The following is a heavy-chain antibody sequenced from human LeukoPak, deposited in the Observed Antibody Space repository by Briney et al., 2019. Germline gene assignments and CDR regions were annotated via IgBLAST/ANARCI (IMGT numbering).Heavy chain of an antibody. V-gene: IGHV4-39*07. CDR3: ARTSDFWSGYYWFDP. J-gene: IGHJ5*02. CDR1: GGSISSSSYS. Sequence: SETLSLTCTVSGGSISSSSYSWGWIRQPPGKGLEWIGTTGNLYYGGSPYYNPSLKSRVTIAVDTSKNQFSLKLNSVTAADTAVYYCARTSDFWSGYYWFDPWGQGTLVTVSS. CDR2: TGNLYYGGSP. D-gene: IGHD3-3*01.